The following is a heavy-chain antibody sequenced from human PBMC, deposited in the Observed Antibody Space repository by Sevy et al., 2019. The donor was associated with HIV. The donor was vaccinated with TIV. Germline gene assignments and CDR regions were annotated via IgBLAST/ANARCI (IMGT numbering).Heavy chain of an antibody. CDR2: ISYGGST. D-gene: IGHD6-13*01. Sequence: WETLSLTCTVSGDSISSNKYYWAWIRQPPEKGLEWIGCISYGGSTYYNPSLQSRVTLSVDTCKNQFSLKLSSVTSAGTAVYYCARRVAAAGRGNEYFQHWGQGTLVTVSS. CDR3: ARRVAAAGRGNEYFQH. V-gene: IGHV4-39*01. CDR1: GDSISSNKYY. J-gene: IGHJ1*01.